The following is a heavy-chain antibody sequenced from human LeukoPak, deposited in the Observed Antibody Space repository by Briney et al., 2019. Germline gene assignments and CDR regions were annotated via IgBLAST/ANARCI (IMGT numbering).Heavy chain of an antibody. Sequence: GASVKVSCKASGYTFTSYDINWVRQATGQGLEWMGWMNPNSGNTDYAQKFQGRVTMTRNTSISTAYMELSSLRSEDTAVYYCARVRPPPYGWGSPPKYNWFDPWGQGTLVTVSS. CDR3: ARVRPPPYGWGSPPKYNWFDP. J-gene: IGHJ5*02. CDR1: GYTFTSYD. D-gene: IGHD3-10*01. CDR2: MNPNSGNT. V-gene: IGHV1-8*01.